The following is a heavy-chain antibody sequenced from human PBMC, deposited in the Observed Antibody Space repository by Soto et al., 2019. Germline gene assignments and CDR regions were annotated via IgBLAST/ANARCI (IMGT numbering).Heavy chain of an antibody. D-gene: IGHD3-22*01. CDR2: ISSSGSTA. Sequence: EAQLVDSGGGLVQPGGSLRLSCLASGFTFSSYEMNWVRQAPGKGLEWVSYISSSGSTAYYADSVQGRFTISRDNAKNTLYLQMNSLRAEDTALYYCVRDRGGYYMGYYYDYWGQGTLVTVSS. V-gene: IGHV3-48*03. CDR1: GFTFSSYE. CDR3: VRDRGGYYMGYYYDY. J-gene: IGHJ4*02.